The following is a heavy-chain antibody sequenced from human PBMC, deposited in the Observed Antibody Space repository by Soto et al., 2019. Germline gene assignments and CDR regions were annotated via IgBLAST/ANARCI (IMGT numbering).Heavy chain of an antibody. CDR1: GGSISSYY. Sequence: SETLSLTCTVSGGSISSYYWSWIRQPPGKGLEWIGYIYYSGSTNYNPSLKSRVTLSVDTTKNQFFLKLSSLTAADTAVYYCSREVGHNYYDSSGYYYLDYWGQGTLVTVSS. CDR2: IYYSGST. V-gene: IGHV4-59*01. J-gene: IGHJ4*02. CDR3: SREVGHNYYDSSGYYYLDY. D-gene: IGHD3-22*01.